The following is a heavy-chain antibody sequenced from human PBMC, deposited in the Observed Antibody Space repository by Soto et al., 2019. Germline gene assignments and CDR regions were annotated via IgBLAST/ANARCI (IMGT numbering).Heavy chain of an antibody. Sequence: SSVKVSCKASGYTFTGYYMHWVRQAPGQGLESMGWINPNSGVTNYAQKFQGRVTMTRDTSISTAYMELSRLRSDDTAVYYCARDGPPYYDILTGPKGNWFDPWGQGTLVTVSS. V-gene: IGHV1-2*02. CDR3: ARDGPPYYDILTGPKGNWFDP. J-gene: IGHJ5*02. CDR2: INPNSGVT. D-gene: IGHD3-9*01. CDR1: GYTFTGYY.